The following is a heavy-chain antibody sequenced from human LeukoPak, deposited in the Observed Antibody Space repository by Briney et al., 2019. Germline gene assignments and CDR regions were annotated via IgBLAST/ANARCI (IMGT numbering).Heavy chain of an antibody. CDR1: GGSISSGGYS. V-gene: IGHV4-30-4*07. CDR2: IYYSAST. Sequence: SQTLSLTCAVSGGSISSGGYSWSWIRQPPGKGLELIGYIYYSASTYYNPSLKSRVTISVDTSKNQFSLKLSSVTAADTAVYYCAREKAGYYDSSGYYSNWYFDLWGRGTLVTVSS. CDR3: AREKAGYYDSSGYYSNWYFDL. D-gene: IGHD3-22*01. J-gene: IGHJ2*01.